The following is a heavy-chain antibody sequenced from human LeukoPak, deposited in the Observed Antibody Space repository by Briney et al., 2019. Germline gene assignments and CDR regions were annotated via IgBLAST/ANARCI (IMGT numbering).Heavy chain of an antibody. CDR2: INPNSGGT. CDR3: ARVFRHSCSSTSCNGAFDI. J-gene: IGHJ3*02. Sequence: AASVKVSCKASGYTFTGYYMHWVRQAPGQGLEWMGRINPNSGGTNYAQKFQGRVTMTRDTSISTAYMELSRLRSDDTAVYYCARVFRHSCSSTSCNGAFDIWGQGTLVTVSS. V-gene: IGHV1-2*06. D-gene: IGHD2-2*01. CDR1: GYTFTGYY.